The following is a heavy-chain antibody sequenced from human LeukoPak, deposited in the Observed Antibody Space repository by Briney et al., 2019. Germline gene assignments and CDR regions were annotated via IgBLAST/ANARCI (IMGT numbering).Heavy chain of an antibody. J-gene: IGHJ3*02. CDR3: ARDDSSGYRYGAFDI. CDR1: GGSISSGSYY. CDR2: IYYSGST. D-gene: IGHD3-22*01. Sequence: PSQTLSLTCTVSGGSISSGSYYWSWIRQPPGKGLERIGYIYYSGSTYYNPSLKSRVTISVDTSKNQFSLKLSSVTAADTAVYYCARDDSSGYRYGAFDIWGQGAMVTVSS. V-gene: IGHV4-30-4*08.